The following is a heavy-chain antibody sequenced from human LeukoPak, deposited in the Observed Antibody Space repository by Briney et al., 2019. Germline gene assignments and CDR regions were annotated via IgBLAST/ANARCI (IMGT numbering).Heavy chain of an antibody. CDR1: GYTLTELS. V-gene: IGHV1-24*01. CDR3: ATASAPHDYFFDY. J-gene: IGHJ4*02. Sequence: ASVKVSCEVSGYTLTELSMHWVRQAPGKGLEWVGGFDPEDGETIYAQKFQGRVTMTEDTSTDTAYMELSSLRSEDTAVYYCATASAPHDYFFDYWGQGTLVTVSS. D-gene: IGHD1-1*01. CDR2: FDPEDGET.